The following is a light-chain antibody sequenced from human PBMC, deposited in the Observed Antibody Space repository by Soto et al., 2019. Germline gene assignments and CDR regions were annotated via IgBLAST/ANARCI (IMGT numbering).Light chain of an antibody. V-gene: IGKV1-9*01. J-gene: IGKJ5*01. CDR1: QGISSY. CDR2: AAS. Sequence: DIQLTQCPSFLSASVGDRVTITCRASQGISSYLAWYQQKPGKAPKLLIYAASTLQSGVPSRFSGSGSGTEFTLTISSLQPEDFATYYCQQLNSYPRITFGQGTRLEIK. CDR3: QQLNSYPRIT.